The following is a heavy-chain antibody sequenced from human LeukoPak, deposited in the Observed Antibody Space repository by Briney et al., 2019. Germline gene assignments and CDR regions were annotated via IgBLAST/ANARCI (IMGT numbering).Heavy chain of an antibody. CDR1: GFTFSSYS. J-gene: IGHJ4*02. Sequence: PGGSLRLSCAASGFTFSSYSMNWVRQARGKGLEWVSHITASGTAMFYADSVKGRFTISRDNAKNSLYLQMNSLRDEDTAVYYCASSGSYRFDYWGQGTLVTVSS. CDR3: ASSGSYRFDY. D-gene: IGHD1-26*01. V-gene: IGHV3-48*02. CDR2: ITASGTAM.